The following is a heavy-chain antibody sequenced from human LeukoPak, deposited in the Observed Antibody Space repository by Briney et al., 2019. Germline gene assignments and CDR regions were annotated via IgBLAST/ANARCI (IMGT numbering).Heavy chain of an antibody. V-gene: IGHV4-30-4*01. J-gene: IGHJ3*02. Sequence: SQTLTLSCSVCGASINSRDLYWSWIRQPPGKGLQWTGYIDYSGTTYFNPSLKSRITISIDTSKNQFSLKLNSVTAADTAVYYCARARRYYGSGSRLFHIWGEGPMLSVSS. CDR2: IDYSGTT. CDR3: ARARRYYGSGSRLFHI. CDR1: GASINSRDLY. D-gene: IGHD3-10*01.